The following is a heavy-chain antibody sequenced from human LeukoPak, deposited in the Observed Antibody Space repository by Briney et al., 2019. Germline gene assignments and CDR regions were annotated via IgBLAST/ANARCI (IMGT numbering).Heavy chain of an antibody. Sequence: PGESLRLSCAASGFTVSSNYMSWVRQAPGKGLEWVSVIYSGGSTYYADSVKGRFTISRDNAKNSLYLQMNSLRAEDTAVYYCARDSGDYAFDYWGQGTLVTVSS. V-gene: IGHV3-53*01. CDR2: IYSGGST. D-gene: IGHD4-17*01. CDR1: GFTVSSNY. CDR3: ARDSGDYAFDY. J-gene: IGHJ4*02.